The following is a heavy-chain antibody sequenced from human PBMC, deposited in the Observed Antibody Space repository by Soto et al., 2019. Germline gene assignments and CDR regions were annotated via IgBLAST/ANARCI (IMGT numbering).Heavy chain of an antibody. V-gene: IGHV3-15*07. CDR1: GLTLSHAW. Sequence: EVQLVESGGGFVEPGGSLRLSGVGSGLTLSHAWMTWVPQAPGKGLEWVGRIKTKVEGGTMDSAAPVKGRFSVSRDDSENTFYLHMSGLHSEDTAMYYCVADVPGVRTNWGFDYWGQGTLVTVSS. D-gene: IGHD7-27*01. CDR3: VADVPGVRTNWGFDY. CDR2: IKTKVEGGTM. J-gene: IGHJ4*02.